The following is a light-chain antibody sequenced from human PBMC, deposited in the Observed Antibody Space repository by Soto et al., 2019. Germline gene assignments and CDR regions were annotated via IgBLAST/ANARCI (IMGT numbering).Light chain of an antibody. CDR2: GAS. CDR1: QSVSSSY. V-gene: IGKV3-20*01. Sequence: EIVLTQSPGTLSLSPGERATLSCRASQSVSSSYFAWYQQKPGQAPRLLIYGASSRATGIPDRFSGSGSGTDFTLVISRLEPEDFAVYYCQQYGRSPSTFRPGTKLEIK. CDR3: QQYGRSPST. J-gene: IGKJ2*01.